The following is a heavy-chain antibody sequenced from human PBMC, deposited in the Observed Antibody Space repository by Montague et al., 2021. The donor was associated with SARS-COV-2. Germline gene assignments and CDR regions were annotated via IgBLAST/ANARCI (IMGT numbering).Heavy chain of an antibody. CDR3: ARGWGYYDSSGYLLFDY. CDR2: INHSGST. J-gene: IGHJ4*02. D-gene: IGHD3-22*01. V-gene: IGHV4-34*01. CDR1: GGSFSGYY. Sequence: SETLSLTCAVYGGSFSGYYWSWIRQPPGKGLEWIGEINHSGSTNXNPSLKSRVTISVDTSKNQFSLTLSSVTAADTAVYYCARGWGYYDSSGYLLFDYWGQGTLVTVSS.